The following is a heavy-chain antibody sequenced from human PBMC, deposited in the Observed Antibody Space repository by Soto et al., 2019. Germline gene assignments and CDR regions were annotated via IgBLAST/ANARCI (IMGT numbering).Heavy chain of an antibody. CDR1: GGSFKGYS. CDR3: ARPPYAFGFDI. V-gene: IGHV4-34*01. CDR2: INHSGST. J-gene: IGHJ3*02. Sequence: QVQLQQWGAGLLKPSETLSLTCAVYGGSFKGYSWTWIRQPPGKGLEWIGEINHSGSTMCNPSLKRRVTIAVDTSRNQFSLELSSVTAADTAVYFCARPPYAFGFDIWGQGTVVTVSS. D-gene: IGHD3-16*01.